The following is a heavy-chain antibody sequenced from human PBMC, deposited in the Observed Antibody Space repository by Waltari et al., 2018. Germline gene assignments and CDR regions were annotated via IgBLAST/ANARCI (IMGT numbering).Heavy chain of an antibody. J-gene: IGHJ4*02. CDR2: ISSDGTYR. CDR3: AKDRQAWRGAGGIDLDY. CDR1: GFSFGPYG. D-gene: IGHD2-21*01. Sequence: QVQLLESGGGVVQPGKSLRLSCAASGFSFGPYGMQWVRQAPGKGLEWVALISSDGTYRNYADSVRGRFGINRDSSENTLYLDMHNLRPDDTAVYYCAKDRQAWRGAGGIDLDYWGQGAPVTVSS. V-gene: IGHV3-30*18.